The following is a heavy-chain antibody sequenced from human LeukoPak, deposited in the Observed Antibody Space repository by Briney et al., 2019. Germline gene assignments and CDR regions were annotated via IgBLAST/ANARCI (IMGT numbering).Heavy chain of an antibody. Sequence: SVKVSCKASGGTFSSYAISWVREAPGPGHEWMGRIIPILGIANYAQKFPGRVTITADKSTSTAYMELSRLRSEDTAVYYCASGAYCCGDCYSYFDYSGPGTLVTVSS. CDR3: ASGAYCCGDCYSYFDY. J-gene: IGHJ4*02. CDR1: GGTFSSYA. CDR2: IIPILGIA. V-gene: IGHV1-69*04. D-gene: IGHD2-21*02.